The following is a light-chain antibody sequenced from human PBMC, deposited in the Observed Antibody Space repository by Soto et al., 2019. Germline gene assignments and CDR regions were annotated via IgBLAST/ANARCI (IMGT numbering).Light chain of an antibody. CDR2: SAS. J-gene: IGKJ4*01. V-gene: IGKV1-9*01. Sequence: DIQLTQSPSFLSASVGDTVTITCRASQGMSTYLAWYQQKPGKVPKLLIRSASTLQSGVPPRLSGGGFGTDFTLTISSLQPDDSGIYYCQQLNGYQLAFGGGTNVEIK. CDR3: QQLNGYQLA. CDR1: QGMSTY.